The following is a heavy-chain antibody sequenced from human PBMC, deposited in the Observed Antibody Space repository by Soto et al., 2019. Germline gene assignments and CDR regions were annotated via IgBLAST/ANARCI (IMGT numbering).Heavy chain of an antibody. Sequence: PSETLSLTCTVSGGSISSGGYYWSWIRQHPGKGLEWIGYIYYSGSTYYNPSLKSRVTISVDTSKNQFSLKLSSVTAADTAAYYCARAHPYCSSTSCYAGWFDLWGQGTLVTVSS. CDR3: ARAHPYCSSTSCYAGWFDL. CDR1: GGSISSGGYY. J-gene: IGHJ5*02. CDR2: IYYSGST. V-gene: IGHV4-31*03. D-gene: IGHD2-2*01.